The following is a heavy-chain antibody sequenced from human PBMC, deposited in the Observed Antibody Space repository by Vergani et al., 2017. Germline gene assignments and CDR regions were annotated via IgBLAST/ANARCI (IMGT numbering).Heavy chain of an antibody. CDR2: ISGSGGFT. CDR1: GFTFTNFA. Sequence: EVQLLESGGNLVQPGGSLRLSCAASGFTFTNFAMTWVRQAPGEGLEWVSGISGSGGFTYYADSVKGRFTISRDNSKNTMFLQMNNLRAEDTAVYYCARYCSGGSCSANEYYYYGMDVWGQGTTVTVSS. D-gene: IGHD2-15*01. V-gene: IGHV3-23*01. CDR3: ARYCSGGSCSANEYYYYGMDV. J-gene: IGHJ6*02.